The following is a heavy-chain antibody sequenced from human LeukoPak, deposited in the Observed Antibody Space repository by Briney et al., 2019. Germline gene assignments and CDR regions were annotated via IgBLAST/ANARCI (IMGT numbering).Heavy chain of an antibody. CDR3: ARDAPTASHGDYSD. J-gene: IGHJ4*02. V-gene: IGHV4-39*07. CDR1: GGSISSSSYY. CDR2: IYSSGST. D-gene: IGHD4-17*01. Sequence: SETLSLTCTVSGGSISSSSYYWGWIRQPPGKGLEWIVSIYSSGSTYYNPSLKSRVTISVDTSKNQFSLQLSSVTAADTAVYYCARDAPTASHGDYSDWGQGTLVTVSS.